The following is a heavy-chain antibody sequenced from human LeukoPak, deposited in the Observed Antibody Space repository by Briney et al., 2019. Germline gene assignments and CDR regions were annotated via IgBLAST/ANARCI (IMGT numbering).Heavy chain of an antibody. V-gene: IGHV3-7*05. CDR1: GFTFSKSW. Sequence: PGGSLRLSFKASGFTFSKSWMTWVRQAPGKGLEWVAHIKEDGSDKYYVDSVTGRFTISRDNSKNSLYLQMSGLRAEDTAMYYCATWSDAWEFDYWGQGTLVSVSS. CDR2: IKEDGSDK. CDR3: ATWSDAWEFDY. J-gene: IGHJ4*02. D-gene: IGHD1-26*01.